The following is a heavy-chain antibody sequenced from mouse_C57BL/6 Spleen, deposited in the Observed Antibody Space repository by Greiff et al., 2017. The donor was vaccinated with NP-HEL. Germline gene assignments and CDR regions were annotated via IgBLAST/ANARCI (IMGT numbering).Heavy chain of an antibody. CDR1: GYTFTSYW. J-gene: IGHJ4*01. D-gene: IGHD2-10*01. CDR2: IDPSDSYT. CDR3: ARSPYYPGAMDY. V-gene: IGHV1-69*01. Sequence: VQLQQSGAELVMPGASVKLSCKASGYTFTSYWMHWVKQRPGQGLEWIGEIDPSDSYTNYNQKFKGKSTLTVDKSSSTAYMQLSSLTSEDSAVYYCARSPYYPGAMDYWGQGTSVTVSS.